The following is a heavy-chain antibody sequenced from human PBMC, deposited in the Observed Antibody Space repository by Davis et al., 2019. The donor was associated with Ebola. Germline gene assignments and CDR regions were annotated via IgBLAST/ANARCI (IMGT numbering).Heavy chain of an antibody. V-gene: IGHV3-21*01. CDR1: GFTFSSYA. CDR2: ISSSSSYI. D-gene: IGHD6-6*01. Sequence: GGSLRLSCAASGFTFSSYAMHWVRQAPGKGLEWVSSISSSSSYIYYADSVKGRFTISRDNAKNSLYLQMNSQRAEDTAVYYCARGIASIAARPYNWFDPWGQGTLVTVSS. CDR3: ARGIASIAARPYNWFDP. J-gene: IGHJ5*02.